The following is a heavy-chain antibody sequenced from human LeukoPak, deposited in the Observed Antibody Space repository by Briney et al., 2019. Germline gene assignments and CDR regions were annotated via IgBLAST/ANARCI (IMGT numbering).Heavy chain of an antibody. D-gene: IGHD3-10*01. CDR3: ARSARGGYGSGTFDY. V-gene: IGHV4-59*01. CDR2: IYYSGTT. Sequence: PSETLSLTCTVSGGSISSYYCSWIRQPPGKGLEYIGYIYYSGTTNYNPSLMSRVTISVDTSKNQFSLRLTSVTAADTAVYYCARSARGGYGSGTFDYWGQGTLVTVSS. CDR1: GGSISSYY. J-gene: IGHJ4*02.